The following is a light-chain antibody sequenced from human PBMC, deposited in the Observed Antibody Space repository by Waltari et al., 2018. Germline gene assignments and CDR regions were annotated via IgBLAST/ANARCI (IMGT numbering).Light chain of an antibody. J-gene: IGLJ3*02. Sequence: QSALTQPASVSGSPGQSITISCTGTSSDVGGYNYVSWYQQHPVKAPKLMIYEVSNRPSGLSKRGAGPKSGNTASLTISGLQAEDEADYYCSSYTTSSTVVFGGGTKLTVL. CDR3: SSYTTSSTVV. V-gene: IGLV2-14*01. CDR2: EVS. CDR1: SSDVGGYNY.